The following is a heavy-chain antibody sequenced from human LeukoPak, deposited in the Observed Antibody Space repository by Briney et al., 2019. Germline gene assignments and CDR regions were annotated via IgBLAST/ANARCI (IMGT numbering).Heavy chain of an antibody. CDR2: ISSSGSTI. CDR3: ARDNSYSWGAYSKVLDY. J-gene: IGHJ4*02. CDR1: GFTFSDYY. D-gene: IGHD3-10*01. V-gene: IGHV3-11*01. Sequence: PGGSLRLSCAASGFTFSDYYMSWIRQAPGKGLEWVSYISSSGSTIYYADSVKGRFTISRDNAKNSLYLQMNSLRAEDTAVYYCARDNSYSWGAYSKVLDYWGQGTLVTVSS.